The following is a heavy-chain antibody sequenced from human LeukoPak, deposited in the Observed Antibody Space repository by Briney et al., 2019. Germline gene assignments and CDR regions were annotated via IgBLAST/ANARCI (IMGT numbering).Heavy chain of an antibody. J-gene: IGHJ6*02. Sequence: GGSLRLSCAASGFTFSSYGMHWVRQAPGKGLEWVAVISYDGSNKYYADSVKGRFTISRDNSKNTLYLQMNSLRAEDTAVYYCAKDQRYDSSKSLRDYYGMDVWGQGTTVTVSS. V-gene: IGHV3-30*18. CDR3: AKDQRYDSSKSLRDYYGMDV. CDR2: ISYDGSNK. D-gene: IGHD3-22*01. CDR1: GFTFSSYG.